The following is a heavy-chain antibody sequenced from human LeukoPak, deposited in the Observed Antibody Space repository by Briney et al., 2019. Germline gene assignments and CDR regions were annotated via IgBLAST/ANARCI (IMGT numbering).Heavy chain of an antibody. D-gene: IGHD4-11*01. CDR1: GFTFSDAW. CDR2: IKSKADGGTT. Sequence: GGSLRLSCAASGFTFSDAWMSWVHQAPGEGLEWVGRIKSKADGGTTDYAAPVKGRFTISRDDSKSTLYLQMNSLKSEDTAVYYCSSYRDWGQGTRVTVSS. J-gene: IGHJ4*02. CDR3: SSYRD. V-gene: IGHV3-15*01.